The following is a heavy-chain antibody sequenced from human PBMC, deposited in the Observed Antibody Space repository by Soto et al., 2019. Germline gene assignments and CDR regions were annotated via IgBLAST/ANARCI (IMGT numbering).Heavy chain of an antibody. J-gene: IGHJ4*02. CDR3: ANPNRGGPTI. D-gene: IGHD3-10*01. Sequence: EVQLLESGGGLVQPGGSLRLSCAASGFTYSSYAMSWVRQAPGKGLEWVSAISGSGGSTYYADSVKGRFTISRDNSKNTLYLQMNSLRAEDMAVYYCANPNRGGPTIWGQGTLVTVSS. V-gene: IGHV3-23*01. CDR1: GFTYSSYA. CDR2: ISGSGGST.